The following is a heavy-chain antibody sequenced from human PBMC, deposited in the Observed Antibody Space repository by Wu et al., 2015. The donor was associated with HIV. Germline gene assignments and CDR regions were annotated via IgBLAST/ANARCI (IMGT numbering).Heavy chain of an antibody. CDR3: ARDGGGNYRKMDH. D-gene: IGHD4-23*01. Sequence: QVHMMQSESEVAKPGVSVKVSCKASGYRFSTYGISWVRQAPGQGLEWMGWISAYDGSTNFAQKFQARVTMTTDTSTSTAYLELRSLRSDDTALYYCARDGGGNYRKMDHWGQGTLVTVSS. V-gene: IGHV1-18*01. CDR1: GYRFSTYG. CDR2: ISAYDGST. J-gene: IGHJ4*01.